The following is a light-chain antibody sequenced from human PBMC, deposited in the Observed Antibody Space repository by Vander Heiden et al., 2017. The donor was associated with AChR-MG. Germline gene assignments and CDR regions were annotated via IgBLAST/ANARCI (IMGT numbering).Light chain of an antibody. Sequence: EIVLTQSPGTLSLSPGERATLSCRASQSVSSNYLAWYQQKPGQAPRLLIYDASTRATGVPDRFSGSGSETDFTLTISRLEPGDFAIYYCQQDGSSSWTFGQGTKVEIK. CDR2: DAS. CDR1: QSVSSNY. J-gene: IGKJ1*01. CDR3: QQDGSSSWT. V-gene: IGKV3-20*01.